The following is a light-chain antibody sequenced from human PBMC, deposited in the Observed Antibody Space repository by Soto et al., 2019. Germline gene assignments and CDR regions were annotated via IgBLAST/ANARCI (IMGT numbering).Light chain of an antibody. Sequence: QSVLTQTPSVSGAPGQRVTFSCTGSSSNIGAGYDVHWYQQVPGSPPKLLIFGNTNRPSGVPDRVSGSKSGRSASLAITGLQAEDEADYYCRSYDFSLSGYVFGTGTKLTVL. CDR2: GNT. J-gene: IGLJ1*01. V-gene: IGLV1-40*01. CDR3: RSYDFSLSGYV. CDR1: SSNIGAGYD.